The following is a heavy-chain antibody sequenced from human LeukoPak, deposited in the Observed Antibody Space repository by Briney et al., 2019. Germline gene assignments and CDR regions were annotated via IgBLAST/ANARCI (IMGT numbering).Heavy chain of an antibody. D-gene: IGHD6-13*01. V-gene: IGHV3-11*01. Sequence: GGSLRLSCAASGFTFSDYYMSWIRQAPGKGLEWVSYISSSGSTTYYADSVKGRFTISRDNARNSLYLQMNSLRAEDTALYHCARRYSIYFDYWGQGALVTVSS. CDR3: ARRYSIYFDY. CDR1: GFTFSDYY. CDR2: ISSSGSTT. J-gene: IGHJ4*02.